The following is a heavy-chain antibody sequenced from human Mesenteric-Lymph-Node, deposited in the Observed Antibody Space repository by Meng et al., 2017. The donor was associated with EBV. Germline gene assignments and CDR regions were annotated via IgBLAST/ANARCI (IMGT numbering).Heavy chain of an antibody. CDR3: ARDLRGTGYELGY. D-gene: IGHD5-12*01. V-gene: IGHV3-43*01. CDR1: GFTFDDYT. J-gene: IGHJ4*02. Sequence: EVQLVESGGVEVQPGGSLRLSCAASGFTFDDYTLHWVRQAPGKGLEWVCLINWDGTRTSYADSVQGRFTISRDNSGNSLSLQMNSLRSEDTAFYYCARDLRGTGYELGYWGQGTLVTVSS. CDR2: INWDGTRT.